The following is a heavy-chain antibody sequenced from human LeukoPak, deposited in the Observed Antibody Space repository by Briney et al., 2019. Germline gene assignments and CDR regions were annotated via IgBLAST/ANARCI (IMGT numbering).Heavy chain of an antibody. Sequence: SETLSLTCAVYGGSFSGYYWSWIRQPPGKGLEWIGEINHSGSTNYNPSLKSRVTISVDTSKNQFSLKLSSVTAADTAVYYYGRVGITIFGVVILNRSSGMDVWGKGPRSPSPQ. J-gene: IGHJ6*01. CDR2: INHSGST. CDR1: GGSFSGYY. CDR3: GRVGITIFGVVILNRSSGMDV. D-gene: IGHD3-3*01. V-gene: IGHV4-34*01.